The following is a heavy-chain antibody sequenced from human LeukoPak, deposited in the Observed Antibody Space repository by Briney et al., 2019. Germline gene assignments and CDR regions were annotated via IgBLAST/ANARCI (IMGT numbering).Heavy chain of an antibody. CDR1: GGSISSYY. J-gene: IGHJ5*02. D-gene: IGHD3-22*01. Sequence: SETLSLTCTVSGGSISSYYWSWIRQPPGKGLEWIGYIYYSGSTNYNPSLKSRVTISVDTSKNQFSLKLSSVTAADTAVYYCARVGSHYYDSSGYYSNWFDPWGQGTLVTVSS. V-gene: IGHV4-59*01. CDR3: ARVGSHYYDSSGYYSNWFDP. CDR2: IYYSGST.